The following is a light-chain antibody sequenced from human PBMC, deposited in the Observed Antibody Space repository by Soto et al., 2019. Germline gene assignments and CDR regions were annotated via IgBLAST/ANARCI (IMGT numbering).Light chain of an antibody. V-gene: IGLV2-14*01. Sequence: QSALTQPASVSGSPGESITISCTGTSSDVGYYDYVSWYQHHPGKAPKLMIYEVSNRPSGVSHRFSGSKSGNTASLTISGLQAEDEADYYCISYTDISTYVFGTGTQLTVL. J-gene: IGLJ1*01. CDR2: EVS. CDR1: SSDVGYYDY. CDR3: ISYTDISTYV.